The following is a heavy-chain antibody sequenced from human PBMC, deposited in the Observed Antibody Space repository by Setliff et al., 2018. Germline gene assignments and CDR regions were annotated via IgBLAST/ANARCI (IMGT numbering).Heavy chain of an antibody. CDR1: GMSITSYY. J-gene: IGHJ3*01. V-gene: IGHV4-59*12. CDR3: ARDPHYDPTYSLPGHAFDF. CDR2: IYYTGST. D-gene: IGHD3-22*01. Sequence: SETLSLTCSVSGMSITSYYWSWIRQSPGRGLEWIGYIYYTGSTTYSPSLKSRVTISLDASKNQFALKLTSATAADTAVYYCARDPHYDPTYSLPGHAFDFWGQGIMVTVSS.